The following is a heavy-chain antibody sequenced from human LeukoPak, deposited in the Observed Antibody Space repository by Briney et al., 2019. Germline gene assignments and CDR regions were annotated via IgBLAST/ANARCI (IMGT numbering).Heavy chain of an antibody. D-gene: IGHD6-13*01. CDR2: ISAYNGNT. CDR1: GYTFTSYG. J-gene: IGHJ1*01. V-gene: IGHV1-18*01. CDR3: ARGLGYSSSWYPPSEYFQH. Sequence: ASVKVSCKASGYTFTSYGISWVRQAPGQGLEWMGWISAYNGNTSYAQKVQGRVTMTTDTSTSTAYMELGSLRSDDTAVYYCARGLGYSSSWYPPSEYFQHWGQGTLVTVSS.